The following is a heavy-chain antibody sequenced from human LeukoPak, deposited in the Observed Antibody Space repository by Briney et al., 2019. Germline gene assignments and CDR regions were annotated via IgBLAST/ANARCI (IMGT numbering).Heavy chain of an antibody. D-gene: IGHD2/OR15-2a*01. J-gene: IGHJ3*02. Sequence: PGVSLRLSCAASGFAFSTYSMNWVRQAPGKGLEWVSSISSSSDYIYYADSVKGRFSITRDNARNSLYLQMNSLRAEDTAIYYCAKNHDSNTYHTDDAFDIWGQGTMVTVSS. CDR3: AKNHDSNTYHTDDAFDI. V-gene: IGHV3-21*04. CDR1: GFAFSTYS. CDR2: ISSSSDYI.